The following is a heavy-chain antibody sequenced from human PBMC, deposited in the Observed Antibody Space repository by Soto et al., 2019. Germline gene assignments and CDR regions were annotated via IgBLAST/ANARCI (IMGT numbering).Heavy chain of an antibody. CDR1: GFTFSSYW. CDR3: ARDPRGVGTYSDAFDI. V-gene: IGHV3-74*01. J-gene: IGHJ3*02. Sequence: EVQLVESGGGLIQPGGSLRLSCAASGFTFSSYWMHWVRQAPGKGLVWVSRIISDGSYTTYADSVKGRFTISRDNAKNTLYLQKNSLRAEDTAVYYCARDPRGVGTYSDAFDIWGQGTMVTVSS. CDR2: IISDGSYT. D-gene: IGHD1-26*01.